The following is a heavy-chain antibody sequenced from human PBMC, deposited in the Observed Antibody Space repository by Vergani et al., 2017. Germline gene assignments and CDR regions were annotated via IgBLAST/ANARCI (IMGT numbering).Heavy chain of an antibody. CDR2: INPSGGHT. CDR3: ASGDYGILTGYRY. J-gene: IGHJ4*02. Sequence: QVQVVQSGAEVKKSGASVKVSCKTSGYTFSNYYMHWVRQASGQGLEWMGIINPSGGHTNYAQKFQGRVTMTRDTSTSTVYMELSSLRSEDTAIYYCASGDYGILTGYRYWGQGTLVTVSA. V-gene: IGHV1-46*03. D-gene: IGHD3-9*01. CDR1: GYTFSNYY.